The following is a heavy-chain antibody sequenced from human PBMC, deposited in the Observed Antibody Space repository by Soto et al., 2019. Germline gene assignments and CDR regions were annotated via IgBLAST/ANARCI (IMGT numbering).Heavy chain of an antibody. J-gene: IGHJ5*02. CDR1: GGRSTSGGYS. D-gene: IGHD4-17*01. Sequence: LSLTCAVSGGRSTSGGYSWSWIRQPPGKGLEWIGYIYHSGGTYYNPSLKSRVTLSIDRTKKQFSLKLKSVTAADTAVYFCARTMTTSGWFDPWGQGTLVTVSS. CDR3: ARTMTTSGWFDP. V-gene: IGHV4-30-2*01. CDR2: IYHSGGT.